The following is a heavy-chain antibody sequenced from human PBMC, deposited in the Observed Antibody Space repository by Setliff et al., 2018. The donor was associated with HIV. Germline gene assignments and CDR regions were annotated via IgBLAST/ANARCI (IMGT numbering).Heavy chain of an antibody. D-gene: IGHD3-22*01. CDR3: VRGSGYYYFDN. J-gene: IGHJ4*02. CDR1: GFTFSSYW. V-gene: IGHV3-74*01. Sequence: GGSLRLSCAASGFTFSSYWMHWVRQAPGKGLVWVFGMNTDGSSTRYADSVKGRFTISRDNAKNMLYLQMDSLSADDTAVYYCVRGSGYYYFDNWGQGALVTVSS. CDR2: MNTDGSST.